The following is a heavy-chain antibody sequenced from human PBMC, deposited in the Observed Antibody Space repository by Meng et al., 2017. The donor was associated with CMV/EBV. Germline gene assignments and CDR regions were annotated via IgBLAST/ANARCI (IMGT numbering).Heavy chain of an antibody. V-gene: IGHV4-4*07. J-gene: IGHJ4*02. CDR1: CGSISSYY. D-gene: IGHD6-13*01. CDR2: IYTSGST. CDR3: AREMPIAAAGCFDY. Sequence: QVQLQDSGPGLVKPAETLSLTCTVSCGSISSYYWSWIRQPAGKGLEWIGRIYTSGSTNYNPSLKSRVTMSVDTSKNQFSLKLSSVTAADTAVYYCAREMPIAAAGCFDYWGQGTLVTVSS.